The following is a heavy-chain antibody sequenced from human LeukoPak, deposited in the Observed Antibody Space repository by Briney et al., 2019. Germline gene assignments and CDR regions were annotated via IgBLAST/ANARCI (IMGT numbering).Heavy chain of an antibody. D-gene: IGHD2-15*01. J-gene: IGHJ4*02. CDR1: GGTFSSYA. CDR3: ARGGYCSGGSCYAVY. Sequence: AASVKVSCKASGGTFSSYAISWVRQAPGQGLEWMGGIIPIFGTANYAQKLQGRVTLTTDESTSTAYMELSSLRSEDTAVYYCARGGYCSGGSCYAVYWGQGTLVTVSS. CDR2: IIPIFGTA. V-gene: IGHV1-69*05.